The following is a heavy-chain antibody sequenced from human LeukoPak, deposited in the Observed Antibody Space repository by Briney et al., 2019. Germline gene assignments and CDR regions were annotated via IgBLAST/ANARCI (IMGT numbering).Heavy chain of an antibody. Sequence: ASVKVSCKASGYTFTSYYMHWVRQAPGQGLEWMGIINPSGGSTSYAQKFQGRVTISVDTSKNQFSLKLSSVTAADTAVYYCARGVYIAAAQYAYWGQGTLVTVSS. CDR2: INPSGGST. CDR1: GYTFTSYY. V-gene: IGHV1-46*01. J-gene: IGHJ4*02. D-gene: IGHD6-13*01. CDR3: ARGVYIAAAQYAY.